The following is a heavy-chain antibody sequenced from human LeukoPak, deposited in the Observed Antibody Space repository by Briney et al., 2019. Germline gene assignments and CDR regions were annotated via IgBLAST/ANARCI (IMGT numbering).Heavy chain of an antibody. CDR1: GFTFSSYA. D-gene: IGHD1-26*01. V-gene: IGHV3-33*06. CDR3: VKDRHGTFSFDY. Sequence: GGSLRLSCAASGFTFSSYAMHWARQAPGKGLEWVAAIWSDGSNKYYTDSVKGRFTISRDNSKNTLYLQMSSLRAEDTAVYYCVKDRHGTFSFDYWGQGALVTVSS. CDR2: IWSDGSNK. J-gene: IGHJ4*02.